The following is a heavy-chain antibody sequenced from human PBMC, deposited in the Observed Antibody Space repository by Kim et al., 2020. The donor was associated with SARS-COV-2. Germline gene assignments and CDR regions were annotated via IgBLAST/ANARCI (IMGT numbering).Heavy chain of an antibody. CDR1: GDRVSSNSAA. J-gene: IGHJ6*02. V-gene: IGHV6-1*01. D-gene: IGHD2-8*01. CDR2: TYYRSKWYN. Sequence: SQTLSLTCAISGDRVSSNSAAWNWIRQSPSRGLEWLGRTYYRSKWYNDYAVSVKSRITINPDTSKNQFSLQLNSVTPEDTAVYYCARDRRCTNGVCPPFYYYYYGMDVWGQGTTVTVSS. CDR3: ARDRRCTNGVCPPFYYYYYGMDV.